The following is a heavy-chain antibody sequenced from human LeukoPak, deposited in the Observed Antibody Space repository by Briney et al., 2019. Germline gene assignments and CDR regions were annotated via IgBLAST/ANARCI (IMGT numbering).Heavy chain of an antibody. V-gene: IGHV4-59*01. CDR1: GGSINSYY. Sequence: PSETLSLTCTVSGGSINSYYWSWVRQPPGKGLEWIGYIYYSGSTNYSHSLKSRVTMSVDTSKTQFSLKLSSVTAAHKAIYYCARVVGVTIYGVANPHFDFWGQGTLVTVSS. D-gene: IGHD3-3*01. CDR3: ARVVGVTIYGVANPHFDF. J-gene: IGHJ4*02. CDR2: IYYSGST.